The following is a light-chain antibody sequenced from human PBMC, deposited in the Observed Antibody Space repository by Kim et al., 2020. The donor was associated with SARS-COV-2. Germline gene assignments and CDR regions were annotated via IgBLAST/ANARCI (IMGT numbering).Light chain of an antibody. J-gene: IGKJ5*01. CDR2: DGS. CDR3: QQRRSWPMT. V-gene: IGKV3-11*01. Sequence: LSPGRGATSSCRARHGVRSYLAWYQQQPGQAPRLLISDGSNRTTGIPARFSGNGSETDFTLTISRLEPEDFAVYYCQQRRSWPMTFGQGTRLEMK. CDR1: HGVRSY.